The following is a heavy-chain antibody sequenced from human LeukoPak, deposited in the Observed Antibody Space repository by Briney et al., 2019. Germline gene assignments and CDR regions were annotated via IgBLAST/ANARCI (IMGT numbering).Heavy chain of an antibody. D-gene: IGHD3-22*01. Sequence: GGSLRLSCAASGFTFDDYAMHWVRQAPGKGLEWVSGISWNSGSIGYADSVKGRFTISRDNAKNSLYLQMNRLRAEDTAVYYCAVDSSGSVEAFDIWGQGTMVTVSS. CDR2: ISWNSGSI. CDR3: AVDSSGSVEAFDI. J-gene: IGHJ3*02. CDR1: GFTFDDYA. V-gene: IGHV3-9*01.